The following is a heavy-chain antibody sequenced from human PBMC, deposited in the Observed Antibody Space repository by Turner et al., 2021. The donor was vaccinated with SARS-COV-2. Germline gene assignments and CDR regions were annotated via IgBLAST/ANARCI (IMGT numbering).Heavy chain of an antibody. Sequence: EVHLVESGGGLVQPGGSLRLSCAASGFTVSSNYMSWVRQAPGKGLEWVSIIYSGGRTYYADSVKGRFTISRDNSKNTLYLQMNSLRAEDTAVYYCASEQDSSGFVGMEVWGQGTTVTVSS. CDR2: IYSGGRT. D-gene: IGHD3-22*01. J-gene: IGHJ6*02. CDR3: ASEQDSSGFVGMEV. V-gene: IGHV3-66*01. CDR1: GFTVSSNY.